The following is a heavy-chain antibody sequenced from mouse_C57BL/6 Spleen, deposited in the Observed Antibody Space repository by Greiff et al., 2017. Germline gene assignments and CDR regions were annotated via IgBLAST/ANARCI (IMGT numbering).Heavy chain of an antibody. CDR2: IDPSDSYT. V-gene: IGHV1-50*01. CDR3: ARRGYSNWYFDV. Sequence: LLEPGAELVNPGASVKLSCKASGYTFTSYWMQWVKQRPGQGLEWIGEIDPSDSYTNYNQKFKGKATLTVDTSSSTAYMQLSSLTSEDSAVYYCARRGYSNWYFDVWGTGTTVTVSS. D-gene: IGHD2-5*01. CDR1: GYTFTSYW. J-gene: IGHJ1*03.